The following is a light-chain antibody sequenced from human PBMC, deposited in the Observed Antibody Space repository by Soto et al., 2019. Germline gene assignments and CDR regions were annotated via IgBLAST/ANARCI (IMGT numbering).Light chain of an antibody. V-gene: IGKV3-20*01. CDR3: QQYGRTSWT. CDR1: QSVSTNF. J-gene: IGKJ1*01. CDR2: GAS. Sequence: EIVLTQSPVTLSLSPVEGATLSCRASQSVSTNFFAWYQQKPGQAPRLLIYGASTRATGIPDRFSGSGSGTDFTLTLSRLEPEDFAVYYCQQYGRTSWTFGQGTKVEIK.